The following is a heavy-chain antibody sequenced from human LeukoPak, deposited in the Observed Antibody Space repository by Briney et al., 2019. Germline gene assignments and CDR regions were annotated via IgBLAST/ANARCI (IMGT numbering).Heavy chain of an antibody. CDR2: ISAYNGNT. V-gene: IGHV1-18*01. CDR3: ARPVAAAGREGGWFDP. J-gene: IGHJ5*02. CDR1: GYTSTSYG. D-gene: IGHD6-13*01. Sequence: ASVKVSCKASGYTSTSYGISWVRQAPGQGLEWMGWISAYNGNTNYAQKLQGRVTMTTDTSTSTAYMELRSLRSDDTAVYYCARPVAAAGREGGWFDPWGQGTLVTVSS.